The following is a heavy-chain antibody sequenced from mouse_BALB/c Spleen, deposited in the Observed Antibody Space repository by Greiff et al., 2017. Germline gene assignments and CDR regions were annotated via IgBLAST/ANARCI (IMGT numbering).Heavy chain of an antibody. Sequence: EVQWVESGGGLVKPGGSLKLSCAASGFTFSDYYMYWVRLTPEKRLEWVATISDGGSYTYYPDSVKGRFPISRDNAKNNLYLQMSSLKSEDTAMYCCARGDGKGAYWGQGTLVTVSA. V-gene: IGHV5-4*02. CDR3: ARGDGKGAY. J-gene: IGHJ3*01. CDR1: GFTFSDYY. CDR2: ISDGGSYT. D-gene: IGHD2-1*01.